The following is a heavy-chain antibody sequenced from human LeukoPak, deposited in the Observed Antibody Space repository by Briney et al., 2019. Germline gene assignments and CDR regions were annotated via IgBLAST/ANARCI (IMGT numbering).Heavy chain of an antibody. CDR2: ISGDGGST. D-gene: IGHD2-15*01. CDR1: GFNFDGYV. V-gene: IGHV3-43*02. Sequence: GGSLGLSCAASGFNFDGYVMHWVRQAPGEGLEWVSLISGDGGSTYYADSVKGRFTISRDNSKNSLYLQMNSLRTEDTAVYYCARDHYCNGGNCYSYFAYWGQGTLVTVSS. CDR3: ARDHYCNGGNCYSYFAY. J-gene: IGHJ4*02.